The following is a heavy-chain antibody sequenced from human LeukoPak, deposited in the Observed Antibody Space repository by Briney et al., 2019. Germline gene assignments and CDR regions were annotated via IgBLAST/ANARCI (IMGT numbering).Heavy chain of an antibody. Sequence: GESLEISCAASGFTFSSYSMHWVRQGPGKGLEWVAVISYDGSNKYYADSVKGRFTISRDNSKNTLYLQMNSLRAEDTAVYYCARDSGWYSDYWGQGTLVTVSS. V-gene: IGHV3-30-3*01. CDR1: GFTFSSYS. J-gene: IGHJ4*02. D-gene: IGHD6-19*01. CDR3: ARDSGWYSDY. CDR2: ISYDGSNK.